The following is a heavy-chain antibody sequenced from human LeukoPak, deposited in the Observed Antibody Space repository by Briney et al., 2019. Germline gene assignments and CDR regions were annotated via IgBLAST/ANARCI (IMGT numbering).Heavy chain of an antibody. V-gene: IGHV1-24*01. CDR3: ATGGCSGGSCPPKFDY. CDR1: GYTLTELS. Sequence: ASVKVSCKVSGYTLTELSMHWVRQAPGKGLEWMGGFDPEDGETIYAQKFQGRVTMTEDTSTDTAYMELSSLRSEDTAVYYCATGGCSGGSCPPKFDYWGQGTLVTVSS. J-gene: IGHJ4*02. D-gene: IGHD2-15*01. CDR2: FDPEDGET.